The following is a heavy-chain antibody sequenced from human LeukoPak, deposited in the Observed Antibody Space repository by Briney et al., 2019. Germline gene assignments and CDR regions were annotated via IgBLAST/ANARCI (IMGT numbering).Heavy chain of an antibody. D-gene: IGHD3-22*01. CDR3: ARDTGNYYDSSGYYPSTSSFDY. J-gene: IGHJ4*02. CDR2: INPNSGVT. V-gene: IGHV1-2*02. Sequence: ASVKVSCKTSGYLFTLYYINWVRQAPGQGLEWMGWINPNSGVTNYAQRFQGRVTMTRDTSISTAYMELSRLRSDDTAVYYCARDTGNYYDSSGYYPSTSSFDYWGQGTLVTVSS. CDR1: GYLFTLYY.